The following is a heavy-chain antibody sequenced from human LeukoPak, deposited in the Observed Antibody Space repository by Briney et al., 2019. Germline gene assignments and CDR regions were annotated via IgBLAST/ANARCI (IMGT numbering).Heavy chain of an antibody. J-gene: IGHJ4*02. CDR1: GFTFASDA. CDR3: AKDIARVVVAASLDS. CDR2: ISVRGGGT. Sequence: GGSLRLSCAASGFTFASDAMTWVRQAPGKGLEWVSTISVRGGGTYYADSVKGRFTISRDSATNTLYLQMNRLRAEDTAVYYCAKDIARVVVAASLDSWGQGTLVTVSS. V-gene: IGHV3-23*01. D-gene: IGHD2-15*01.